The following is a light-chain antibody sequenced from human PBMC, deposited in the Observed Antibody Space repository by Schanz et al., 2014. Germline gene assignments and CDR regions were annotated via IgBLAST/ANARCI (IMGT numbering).Light chain of an antibody. CDR1: QTVASRY. CDR2: GAS. J-gene: IGKJ2*01. Sequence: PGERATLSCRASQTVASRYLAWFQQKPGQAPRLLIYGASTRATGIPDRFSGSGSGTDFTLTISSLEPEDFAVYYCQQRSNWPPYTFGQGTKLEIK. CDR3: QQRSNWPPYT. V-gene: IGKV3D-20*02.